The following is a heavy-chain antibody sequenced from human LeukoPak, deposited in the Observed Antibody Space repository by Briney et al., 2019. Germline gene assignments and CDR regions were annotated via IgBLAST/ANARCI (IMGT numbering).Heavy chain of an antibody. CDR2: ISYDGSNK. D-gene: IGHD2-15*01. J-gene: IGHJ4*02. Sequence: QPGRSLRLSCAASGFTFSSYAMHRVRQAPGKGLEWVAVISYDGSNKYYADSVKGRFTISRDNSKNTLYLQMNSLRAEDTAVYYCARSPVVVAATNRPFDYWGQGTLVTVSS. CDR3: ARSPVVVAATNRPFDY. V-gene: IGHV3-30-3*01. CDR1: GFTFSSYA.